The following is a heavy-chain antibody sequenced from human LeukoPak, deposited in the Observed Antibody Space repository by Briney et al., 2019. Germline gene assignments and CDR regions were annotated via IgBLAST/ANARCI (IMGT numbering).Heavy chain of an antibody. Sequence: PGGSLRLSCAAAGFTFSNYWVSWVRQAPGKGLEWVANIKEDGSEKYYVDSVKGRFTISRDNAKNSLYLQMNSLRAEDTAVYYCARESYSGPNYYYYYMDVWGKGTTVTISS. CDR3: ARESYSGPNYYYYYMDV. D-gene: IGHD4-23*01. V-gene: IGHV3-7*03. J-gene: IGHJ6*03. CDR2: IKEDGSEK. CDR1: GFTFSNYW.